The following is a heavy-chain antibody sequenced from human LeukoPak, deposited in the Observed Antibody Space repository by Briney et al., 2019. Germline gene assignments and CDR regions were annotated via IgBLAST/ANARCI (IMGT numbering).Heavy chain of an antibody. CDR2: INTDGSST. V-gene: IGHV3-74*01. CDR1: GFTFSSYW. D-gene: IGHD3-3*01. CDR3: ARAGILEWLFPSNAFDI. Sequence: GGSLRLSCAASGFTFSSYWMHWVRQAPGKGLVWVSRINTDGSSTSYADSVKGRFTISRDNAKNTLYLQMNSLRAEDTAVYYCARAGILEWLFPSNAFDIWGQGTMVTVSS. J-gene: IGHJ3*02.